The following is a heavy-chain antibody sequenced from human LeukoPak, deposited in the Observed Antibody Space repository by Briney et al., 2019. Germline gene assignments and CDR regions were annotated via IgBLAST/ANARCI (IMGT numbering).Heavy chain of an antibody. J-gene: IGHJ5*02. D-gene: IGHD3-3*01. V-gene: IGHV4-61*09. Sequence: SETLSLTCNVSGGSISSGSYCWSWIRQPAGKGLEWIGHIHISGNTNYNPSLKSRVTISVDTSKNQFSLKLISVTAADTAVYYCARVSYYDFWSGYFHNNWFDPWGQGTLVTVSS. CDR1: GGSISSGSYC. CDR3: ARVSYYDFWSGYFHNNWFDP. CDR2: IHISGNT.